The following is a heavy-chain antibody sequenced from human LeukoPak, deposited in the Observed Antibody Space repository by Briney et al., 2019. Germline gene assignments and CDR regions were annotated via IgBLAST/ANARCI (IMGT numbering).Heavy chain of an antibody. D-gene: IGHD3-10*01. Sequence: PGGSLRLSCAAFGFTVSSNYMSWVRQAPGKGLEWVSVIYSGGSTYYADSVKGRFTISRDNSKNTLYLQMNSLRAEDTAVYYCARDITMVRGIGMDVWGQGTTVTVSS. CDR3: ARDITMVRGIGMDV. CDR2: IYSGGST. V-gene: IGHV3-53*01. CDR1: GFTVSSNY. J-gene: IGHJ6*02.